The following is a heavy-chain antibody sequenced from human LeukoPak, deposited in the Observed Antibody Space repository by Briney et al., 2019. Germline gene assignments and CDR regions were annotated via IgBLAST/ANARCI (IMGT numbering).Heavy chain of an antibody. CDR3: ARDLAWGSEYDSRTSAWLDS. Sequence: ASVKVSCKASGYTFTNYGISWVRQAPGQGLDWMGWISGYNGNTNYAQKLQGRLTMTTDTSTSTAYIELRGLRSDDTAEYYCARDLAWGSEYDSRTSAWLDSWGQGTLVTVSS. J-gene: IGHJ5*01. V-gene: IGHV1-18*01. CDR1: GYTFTNYG. D-gene: IGHD3-22*01. CDR2: ISGYNGNT.